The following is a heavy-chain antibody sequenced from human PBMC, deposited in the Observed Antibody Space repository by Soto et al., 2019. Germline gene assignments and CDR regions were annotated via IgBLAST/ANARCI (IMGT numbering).Heavy chain of an antibody. CDR2: INPNSGGT. CDR1: GYTFTGYY. D-gene: IGHD2-15*01. J-gene: IGHJ5*02. Sequence: GASVKVSCKASGYTFTGYYMHWVRQAPGQGLEWMGWINPNSGGTNYAQKFQGRVTMTRDTSISTAYMELSRLRSDDTAVYYCARQGSPPWVVAATPWFDPWGQGTLVTVSS. V-gene: IGHV1-2*02. CDR3: ARQGSPPWVVAATPWFDP.